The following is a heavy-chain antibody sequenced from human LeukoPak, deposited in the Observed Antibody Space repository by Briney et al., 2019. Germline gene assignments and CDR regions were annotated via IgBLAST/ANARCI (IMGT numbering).Heavy chain of an antibody. CDR1: GGTFSSYA. J-gene: IGHJ5*02. D-gene: IGHD3-22*01. CDR2: IIPIFGTA. CDR3: ARKGGGSGYYNWFDP. V-gene: IGHV1-69*13. Sequence: GASVKVSCKASGGTFSSYAISWVRQAPGQGLEWMGGIIPIFGTANYAQKFQGRVTITADESTSTAYMELSSLRSEDTAVYYCARKGGGSGYYNWFDPWGQGTLVTVSS.